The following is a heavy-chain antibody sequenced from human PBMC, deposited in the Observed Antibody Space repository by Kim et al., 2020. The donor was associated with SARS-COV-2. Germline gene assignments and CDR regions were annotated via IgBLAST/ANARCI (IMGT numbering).Heavy chain of an antibody. V-gene: IGHV1-2*06. CDR2: ILPKSGAT. Sequence: ASVKVSCKASGYIFADQYMHWVRQAPGQGLEWMGRILPKSGATNLAQKFQGRVTMTTDISISTAYMELSRLRSDDTAVYYCARPHVVDSRDVWGQGTTV. CDR1: GYIFADQY. J-gene: IGHJ6*02. CDR3: ARPHVVDSRDV. D-gene: IGHD2-21*01.